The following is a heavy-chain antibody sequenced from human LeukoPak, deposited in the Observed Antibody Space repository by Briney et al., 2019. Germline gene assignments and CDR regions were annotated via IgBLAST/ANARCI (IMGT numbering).Heavy chain of an antibody. V-gene: IGHV3-7*03. CDR3: AKVYSSHYILTGYYFEYFQH. CDR1: GFTFSTYW. J-gene: IGHJ1*01. D-gene: IGHD3-9*01. CDR2: IKQDGSEK. Sequence: PGGSLRLSCTASGFTFSTYWMHWVRQAPGKGLEWVATIKQDGSEKYYVDSVKGRFTISRDNAKNSLYLQMNSLRAEDTAVYYCAKVYSSHYILTGYYFEYFQHWGQGTLVTVSS.